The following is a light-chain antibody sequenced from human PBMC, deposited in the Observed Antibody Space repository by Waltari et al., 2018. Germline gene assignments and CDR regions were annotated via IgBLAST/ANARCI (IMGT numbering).Light chain of an antibody. CDR3: NSRDSSGNHLV. CDR2: GKN. J-gene: IGLJ2*01. V-gene: IGLV3-19*01. Sequence: LTQDPAVSVALGQTVRITCQGDSLRSYYASWYQQKPGQAPVLVIYGKNNRPSGIPDRLSGSSSGNTASLTITGAQAEDEADYYCNSRDSSGNHLVFGGGTKLTVL. CDR1: SLRSYY.